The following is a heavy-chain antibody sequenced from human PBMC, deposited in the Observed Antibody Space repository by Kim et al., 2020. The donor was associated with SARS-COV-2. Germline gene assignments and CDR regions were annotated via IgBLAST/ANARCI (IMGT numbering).Heavy chain of an antibody. Sequence: PSLKSRVTISVDTSKNQFSLKLSSVTAADTAVYYCARSSSWYYYYYGMDVWGQGTTVTVSS. D-gene: IGHD6-13*01. CDR3: ARSSSWYYYYYGMDV. J-gene: IGHJ6*02. V-gene: IGHV4-59*01.